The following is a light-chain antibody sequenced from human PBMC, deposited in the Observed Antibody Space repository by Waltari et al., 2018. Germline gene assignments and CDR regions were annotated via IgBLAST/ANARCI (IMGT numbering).Light chain of an antibody. CDR1: RSNIGSNY. V-gene: IGLV1-47*01. CDR2: RNN. CDR3: AAWDDSLSGRV. Sequence: QSVLTQPPSASGTPGQRVTISCSGSRSNIGSNYVYWYQQLPGTAPKLLIYRNNQRPSGGPARFSGSKSGTSASLAISGLRSEVEADYYCAAWDDSLSGRVFGGGTKVTVL. J-gene: IGLJ3*02.